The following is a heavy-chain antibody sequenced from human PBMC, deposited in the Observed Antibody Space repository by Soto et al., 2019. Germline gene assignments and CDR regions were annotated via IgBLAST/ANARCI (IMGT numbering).Heavy chain of an antibody. CDR1: GGSISSSSYY. J-gene: IGHJ6*02. CDR2: IYYSGST. CDR3: ARPRGGAAAPGGMDV. D-gene: IGHD6-13*01. Sequence: SETLSLTCTVSGGSISSSSYYWGWIRQPPGKGLEWIGSIYYSGSTYYNPSLKSRVTISVDTSKNQFSLKLSSVTAADTAVYYRARPRGGAAAPGGMDVWGQGTTVTVSS. V-gene: IGHV4-39*01.